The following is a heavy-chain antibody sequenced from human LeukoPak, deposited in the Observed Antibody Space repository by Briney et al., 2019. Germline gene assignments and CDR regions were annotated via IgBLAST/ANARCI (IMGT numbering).Heavy chain of an antibody. CDR3: ARLGAYDYYGMDV. CDR1: AYTFSNYY. D-gene: IGHD3-16*01. CDR2: ISAYNGNT. Sequence: GASVKVSCKASAYTFSNYYMHWVRQAPGQGLEWMGWISAYNGNTNYAQKLQGRVTMTTDTSTSTAYRELRSLRSDDTAVYYCARLGAYDYYGMDVWGQGTTVTVSS. J-gene: IGHJ6*02. V-gene: IGHV1-18*04.